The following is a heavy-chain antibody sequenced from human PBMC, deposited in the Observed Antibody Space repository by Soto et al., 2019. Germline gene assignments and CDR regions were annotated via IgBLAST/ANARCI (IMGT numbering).Heavy chain of an antibody. CDR2: IIVGSGNT. CDR1: GYTFTGYY. CDR3: ARDPPQYKLVATLTTIRAENWFDP. V-gene: IGHV1-58*02. D-gene: IGHD5-12*01. J-gene: IGHJ5*02. Sequence: VASVKVSCKASGYTFTGYYMHWVRQAPGQGLEWMGWIIVGSGNTNYAQKFQERVTITRDMSTSTAYMELSSLRSEDTAVYYCARDPPQYKLVATLTTIRAENWFDPWGQGTLVTVSS.